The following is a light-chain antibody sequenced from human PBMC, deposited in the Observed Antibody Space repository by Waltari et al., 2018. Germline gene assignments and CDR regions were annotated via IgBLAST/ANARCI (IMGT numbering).Light chain of an antibody. Sequence: QSALTQPASVSGSPGQSITISCTGSSSEIGAYNFVSWYQPHPGKAPQLMIYDVSKRPAGVSNRFSGSKSGNTASLTIYGLQVEDEADYFCSSYTTTNIVVFGGGTELTVL. CDR1: SSEIGAYNF. CDR3: SSYTTTNIVV. V-gene: IGLV2-14*03. CDR2: DVS. J-gene: IGLJ2*01.